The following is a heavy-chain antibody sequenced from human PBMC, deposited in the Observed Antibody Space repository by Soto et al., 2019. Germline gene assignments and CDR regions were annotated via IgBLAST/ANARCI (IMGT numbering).Heavy chain of an antibody. Sequence: QVQLVQSGAEVKKPGSSVKVSCKASGGTFSSYAISWVRQAPGQGLEWMGGIIPIFGTANYAQKFQGRVTVPADESTRTSYMELSSLRSEDTAVYYCARDNGVGGGSYYGKGGFDYWGQGTLVTVSS. CDR3: ARDNGVGGGSYYGKGGFDY. CDR1: GGTFSSYA. D-gene: IGHD1-26*01. J-gene: IGHJ4*02. V-gene: IGHV1-69*01. CDR2: IIPIFGTA.